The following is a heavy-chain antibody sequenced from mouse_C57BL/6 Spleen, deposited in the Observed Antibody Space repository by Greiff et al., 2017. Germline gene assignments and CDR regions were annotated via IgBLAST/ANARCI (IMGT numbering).Heavy chain of an antibody. CDR1: GYTFTSYG. CDR2: IYPRSGNT. CDR3: ARSDDDPYYFDY. Sequence: QVQLKESGAELARPGASVKLSCKASGYTFTSYGISWVKQRTGQGLEWIGEIYPRSGNTYYNEKFKGKATLTADKSSSTAYMELRRLTSEDSAVYFCARSDDDPYYFDYWGQGTTLTVSS. V-gene: IGHV1-81*01. D-gene: IGHD2-4*01. J-gene: IGHJ2*01.